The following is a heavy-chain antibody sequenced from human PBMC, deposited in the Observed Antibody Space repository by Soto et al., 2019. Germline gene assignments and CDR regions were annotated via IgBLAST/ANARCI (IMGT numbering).Heavy chain of an antibody. CDR3: AREMITIFGVGNWFDP. CDR2: IYYSGST. J-gene: IGHJ5*02. D-gene: IGHD3-3*01. CDR1: GGSISSYY. Sequence: NPSETLSLTCTVSGGSISSYYWSWIRQPPGKGLEWIGYIYYSGSTNYNPSLKSRVTISVDTSKNQFSLKLSSVTAADTAVYYCAREMITIFGVGNWFDPWGQGTLVTVSS. V-gene: IGHV4-59*01.